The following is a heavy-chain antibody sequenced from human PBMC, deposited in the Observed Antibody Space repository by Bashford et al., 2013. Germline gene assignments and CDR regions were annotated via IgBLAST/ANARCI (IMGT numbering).Heavy chain of an antibody. V-gene: IGHV4-34*01. CDR3: ARGLRRLLRELNY. J-gene: IGHJ4*02. CDR2: INHSGST. CDR1: WVLQWLL. Sequence: SSETPVPHLRCLWWVLQWLLLELDPPAPRKGLEWIGEINHSGSTNYNPSLKSRVTISVDTSKNQFSLKLSSVTAADTAVYYCARGLRRLLRELNYWGQGTLVTVSS. D-gene: IGHD1-26*01.